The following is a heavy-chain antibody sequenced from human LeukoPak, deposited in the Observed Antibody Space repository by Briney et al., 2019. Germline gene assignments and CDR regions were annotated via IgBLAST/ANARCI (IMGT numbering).Heavy chain of an antibody. CDR3: ASRGDSSGYYYFDY. D-gene: IGHD3-22*01. CDR2: ISYSGST. Sequence: SETLSLTCTVSGGSISSSSYYWGWIRQPPGKGLEWIGSISYSGSTSYNPSLKSRVTMSGGTSKNQFSLKLSSVTAADTAVYYCASRGDSSGYYYFDYWGQGTLVTVSS. J-gene: IGHJ4*02. V-gene: IGHV4-39*01. CDR1: GGSISSSSYY.